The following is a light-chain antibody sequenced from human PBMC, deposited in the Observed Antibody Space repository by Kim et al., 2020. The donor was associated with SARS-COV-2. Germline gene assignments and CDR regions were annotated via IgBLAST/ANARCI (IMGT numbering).Light chain of an antibody. CDR2: SAS. CDR3: LQHNAYPWT. CDR1: HVVSNY. V-gene: IGKV1-17*03. Sequence: DIQMTQSPSAMSASVGDRVTITCRASHVVSNYLVWFQQKPGKAPQRLIYSASSLHSGVPPRFSGTGSGTEFTLTIDGLQPEDFAAYYCLQHNAYPWTVGQGTKLEI. J-gene: IGKJ2*02.